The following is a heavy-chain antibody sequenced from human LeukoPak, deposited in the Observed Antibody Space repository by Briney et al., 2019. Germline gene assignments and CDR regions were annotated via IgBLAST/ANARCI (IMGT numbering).Heavy chain of an antibody. CDR2: ISGSGGST. D-gene: IGHD6-19*01. J-gene: IGHJ4*02. CDR1: GFTFSSYA. V-gene: IGHV3-23*01. CDR3: AKTGAVAGTNYFDY. Sequence: GGSLRLSCAASGFTFSSYAMGWVRQAPGKGLEWVSAISGSGGSTYYADSVKGRFTISRDNSKNTLYLQMNSLRAEDTAVYYCAKTGAVAGTNYFDYWGQGTLVTVSS.